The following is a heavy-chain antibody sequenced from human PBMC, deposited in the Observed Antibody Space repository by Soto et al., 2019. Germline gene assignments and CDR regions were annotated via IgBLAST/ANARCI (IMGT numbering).Heavy chain of an antibody. CDR1: GFTFSTYA. Sequence: PGGSLRLSCAASGFTFSTYAMNWVRQAPGKGLEWVSSIGPGGSTYYTDSVKGRFTISRDNSKSTLYLQMSSLRAEDTAIYYCGKKVTGTTPLDYWGQGTLVTVSS. J-gene: IGHJ4*02. CDR3: GKKVTGTTPLDY. CDR2: IGPGGST. V-gene: IGHV3-23*01. D-gene: IGHD1-1*01.